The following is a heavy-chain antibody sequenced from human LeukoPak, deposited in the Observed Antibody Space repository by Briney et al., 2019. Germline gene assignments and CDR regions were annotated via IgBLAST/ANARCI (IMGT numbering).Heavy chain of an antibody. CDR3: TTLYGSGSYYNR. J-gene: IGHJ4*02. V-gene: IGHV3-15*01. Sequence: GGSLRLSCAASGFTFSNAWMSWVRQAPGKGLDWVGRIKSKTDGGTTDYAAPVKGRFTISRDDSKNTLYLQMNGLKTEDTAVYYCTTLYGSGSYYNRWGQGTLVTVSS. CDR1: GFTFSNAW. CDR2: IKSKTDGGTT. D-gene: IGHD3-10*01.